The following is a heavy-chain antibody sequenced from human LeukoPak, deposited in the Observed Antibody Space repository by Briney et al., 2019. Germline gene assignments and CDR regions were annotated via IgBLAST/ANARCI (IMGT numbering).Heavy chain of an antibody. CDR3: AKGGTSGSYYCFDY. Sequence: PGGSLRLSCAASGFTFSSYGMHWVRQAPGKGLEWVAVISYDGSNKYYADSVKGRFTISRDNSKNTLYLQLNSLRAEDTAVYYCAKGGTSGSYYCFDYWGQGTLVTVSS. J-gene: IGHJ4*02. CDR1: GFTFSSYG. D-gene: IGHD3-10*01. V-gene: IGHV3-30*18. CDR2: ISYDGSNK.